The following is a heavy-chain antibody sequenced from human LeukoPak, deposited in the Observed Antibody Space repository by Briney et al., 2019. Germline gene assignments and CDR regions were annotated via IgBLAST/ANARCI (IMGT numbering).Heavy chain of an antibody. CDR3: ARGGSRVTTINILDY. J-gene: IGHJ4*02. Sequence: ASVKVSCKPSGYTFTSYGINWVRQAPGQGLEWMGWIRVYNGDTNYAQKFKGRVTMTTDTSTNTAYMELRSLGSDDTAVYHCARGGSRVTTINILDYWGQGTLVTVSS. CDR2: IRVYNGDT. CDR1: GYTFTSYG. V-gene: IGHV1-18*01. D-gene: IGHD5-24*01.